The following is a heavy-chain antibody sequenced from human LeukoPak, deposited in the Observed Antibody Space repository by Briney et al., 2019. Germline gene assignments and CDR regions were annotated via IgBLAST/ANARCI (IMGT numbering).Heavy chain of an antibody. Sequence: PSETLSLTCSVSGGSITSYYRGWVRQPPGKGLGWIWYIYYSGSTNYNPSLKSRVTISGDTSKNQFSLKPSSVTPADTALYYCARGSLWLGELSLTFDYWGQGTLVTVSS. CDR2: IYYSGST. J-gene: IGHJ4*02. V-gene: IGHV4-59*01. D-gene: IGHD3-10*01. CDR3: ARGSLWLGELSLTFDY. CDR1: GGSITSYY.